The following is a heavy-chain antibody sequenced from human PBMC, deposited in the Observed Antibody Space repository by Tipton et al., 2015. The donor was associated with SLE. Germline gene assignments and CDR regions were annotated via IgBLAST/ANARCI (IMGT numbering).Heavy chain of an antibody. CDR1: GGSISSSSYY. Sequence: LRLSCTVSGGSISSSSYYWGWIRQPPGKGLEWIGYIYFTGSTNYNPSLKSRVTISVDMSKNQLSLKLSSVTAADTAVYYCARGRGRKSGFDPWGQGTLVTVSS. CDR3: ARGRGRKSGFDP. V-gene: IGHV4-61*05. J-gene: IGHJ5*02. D-gene: IGHD1-26*01. CDR2: IYFTGST.